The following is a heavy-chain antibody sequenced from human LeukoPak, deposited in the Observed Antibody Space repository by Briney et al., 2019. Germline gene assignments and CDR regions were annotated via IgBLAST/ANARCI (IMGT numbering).Heavy chain of an antibody. J-gene: IGHJ4*02. CDR1: GGSSVVS. D-gene: IGHD2-2*01. CDR3: ARGRTPWNYFDY. V-gene: IGHV4-34*01. Sequence: SETLSPPSASKGGSSVVSYGGGFASPPGKGRRGFGEINHSGSTNYNPSLKSRVTISIDTSKNQFSLKLSSVTAADTAVYYCARGRTPWNYFDYWGQGTLVTVSS. CDR2: INHSGST.